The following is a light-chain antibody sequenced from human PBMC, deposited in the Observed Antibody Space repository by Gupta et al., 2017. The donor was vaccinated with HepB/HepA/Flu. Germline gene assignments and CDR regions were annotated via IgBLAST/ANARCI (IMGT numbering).Light chain of an antibody. CDR2: LGP. CDR1: QSLVLSDGHNY. J-gene: IGKJ1*01. Sequence: IVMTQSPLYLPVTPGEPAAISCTSSQSLVLSDGHNYLEWYLQKPGLSPQLLLELGPIRASGVPDSCSGSGSGTDFTLKISRVEAEDVGVYYCMQALEPWTFGQGTKVEIK. V-gene: IGKV2-28*01. CDR3: MQALEPWT.